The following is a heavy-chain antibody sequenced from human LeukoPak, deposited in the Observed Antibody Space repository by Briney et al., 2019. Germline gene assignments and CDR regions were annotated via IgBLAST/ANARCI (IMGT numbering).Heavy chain of an antibody. CDR3: ARGGQQLVEGAFDI. CDR2: IYHSGST. CDR1: GGSISSSNW. D-gene: IGHD6-6*01. J-gene: IGHJ3*02. V-gene: IGHV4-4*02. Sequence: SETLSLICAVSGGSISSSNWWSWVRQPPGKGLEWIGEIYHSGSTNYNPSLKSRVTISVDKSKNQFSLKLSSVTAADTAVYYCARGGQQLVEGAFDIWGQGTMVTVSS.